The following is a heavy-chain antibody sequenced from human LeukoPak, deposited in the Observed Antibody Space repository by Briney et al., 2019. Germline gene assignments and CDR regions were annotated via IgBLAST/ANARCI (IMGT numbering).Heavy chain of an antibody. J-gene: IGHJ3*02. Sequence: GGSLRLSCAASGFTVSSNYMTWVRQAPGKGLEWVSVIYSGGSTYYADSVKGRFTISRDNSKNTLYLQMNSLRAEDTAVYYCARDPFDSSGYGAFDIWGQGTMVTVSS. CDR2: IYSGGST. D-gene: IGHD3-22*01. CDR1: GFTVSSNY. V-gene: IGHV3-53*01. CDR3: ARDPFDSSGYGAFDI.